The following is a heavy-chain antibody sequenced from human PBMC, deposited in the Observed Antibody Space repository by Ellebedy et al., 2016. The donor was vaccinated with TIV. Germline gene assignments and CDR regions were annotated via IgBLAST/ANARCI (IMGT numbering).Heavy chain of an antibody. Sequence: ASVKVSCKASGYTFTSYFLYWVRQAPGQGLEWMGIINTTRGSSNYAQKFQGRVTVTRDTSTSTVYMELSSLRSEDTAVYYCARGDNYYYDSSGYYYSYWGQGTLVTVSS. J-gene: IGHJ4*02. CDR1: GYTFTSYF. CDR3: ARGDNYYYDSSGYYYSY. V-gene: IGHV1-46*01. D-gene: IGHD3-22*01. CDR2: INTTRGSS.